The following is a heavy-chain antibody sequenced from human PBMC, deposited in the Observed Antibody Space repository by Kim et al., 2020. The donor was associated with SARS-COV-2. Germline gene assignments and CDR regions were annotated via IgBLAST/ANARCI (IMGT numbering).Heavy chain of an antibody. Sequence: GGSLRLSCAASGFTFSYHWLHWVRQAPGKGLVWVALINSDGRITTYADSVKGRFTISRDNAKNTLYLEMNNLRVEDTAFYYCARVPHYDSSGYYVDYWGREPLVSVSP. V-gene: IGHV3-74*01. D-gene: IGHD3-22*01. J-gene: IGHJ4*02. CDR2: INSDGRIT. CDR3: ARVPHYDSSGYYVDY. CDR1: GFTFSYHW.